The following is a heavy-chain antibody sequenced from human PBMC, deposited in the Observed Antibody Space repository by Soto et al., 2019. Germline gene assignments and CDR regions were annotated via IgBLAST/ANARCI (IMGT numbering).Heavy chain of an antibody. CDR2: INHSGST. V-gene: IGHV4-34*01. J-gene: IGHJ6*02. CDR3: ARAGDYVWGSYRSVYYGMDV. Sequence: AETLSLTCAVYGGSFSGYYWSWIRQPPGKGLEWIGEINHSGSTNYNPSLKSRVTISVDTSKNQFSLKLSSVTAADTAVYYCARAGDYVWGSYRSVYYGMDVWGQGTTVTVSS. D-gene: IGHD3-16*02. CDR1: GGSFSGYY.